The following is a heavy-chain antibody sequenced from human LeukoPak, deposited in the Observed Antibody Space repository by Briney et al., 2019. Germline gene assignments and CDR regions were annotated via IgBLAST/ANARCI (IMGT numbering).Heavy chain of an antibody. D-gene: IGHD3-10*01. CDR2: IYYSGST. Sequence: SETLSLTCTVSGGSISSGDYYWRWIRQPPGKGLELLGYIYYSGSTYYNPSLKSRVTISVDTSKNQFSLKLSSVTAADTAVYYCTIMVRGVIVSWFDPWGQGTLVTVSS. CDR1: GGSISSGDYY. J-gene: IGHJ5*02. CDR3: TIMVRGVIVSWFDP. V-gene: IGHV4-30-4*01.